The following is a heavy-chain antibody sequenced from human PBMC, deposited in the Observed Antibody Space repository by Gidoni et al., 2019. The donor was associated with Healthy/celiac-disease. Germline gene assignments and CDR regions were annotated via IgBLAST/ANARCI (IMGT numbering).Heavy chain of an antibody. Sequence: EVQLVESGGGLVKPGRSLRLSCTASGFTFGDYAMSWFRQAPGKGLEWVGFIRSKAYGGTTEYAASVKGRFTISRDDSKSIAYLQMNSLKTEDTAVYYCTRARIVVVNPYYFDYWGQGTLVTVSS. J-gene: IGHJ4*02. CDR1: GFTFGDYA. V-gene: IGHV3-49*05. CDR2: IRSKAYGGTT. CDR3: TRARIVVVNPYYFDY. D-gene: IGHD3-22*01.